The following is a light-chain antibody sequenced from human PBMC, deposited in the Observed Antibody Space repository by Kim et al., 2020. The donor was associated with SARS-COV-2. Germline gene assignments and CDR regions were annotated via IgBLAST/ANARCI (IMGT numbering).Light chain of an antibody. J-gene: IGKJ4*01. Sequence: VVMSQSPATLSVSPGETATLSCRASQSVSSNLAWYQQKPGQAPTLLIYGASTRATGIPARFSGSGSGTEFTLTISSLQSEDFAVYYCKEYNNWPPLTVGGGTKVDI. CDR1: QSVSSN. CDR2: GAS. CDR3: KEYNNWPPLT. V-gene: IGKV3-15*01.